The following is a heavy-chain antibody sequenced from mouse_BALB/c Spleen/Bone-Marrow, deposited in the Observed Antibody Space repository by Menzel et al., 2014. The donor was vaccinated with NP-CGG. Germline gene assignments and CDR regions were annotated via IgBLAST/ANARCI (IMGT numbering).Heavy chain of an antibody. CDR3: ASENFGSSPAY. CDR2: IDPYNGGT. CDR1: GYAFTSYN. V-gene: IGHV1S135*01. J-gene: IGHJ3*01. D-gene: IGHD1-1*01. Sequence: EVQLQQSGPELVKPGASVKVSCTASGYAFTSYNMYWVKQSHGKSLEWIGYIDPYNGGTSYNQKFKGKATLTVDTSSSTAYIPLNSLTSEDSAVYYCASENFGSSPAYWGQGTLVTVSA.